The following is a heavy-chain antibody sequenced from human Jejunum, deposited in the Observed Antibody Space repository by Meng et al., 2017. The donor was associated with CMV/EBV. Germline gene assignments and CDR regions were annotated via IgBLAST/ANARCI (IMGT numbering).Heavy chain of an antibody. CDR2: ITPSSGGT. D-gene: IGHD7-27*01. Sequence: VESGAKGRKLGAQVKSPCKASDSTFTGDYMHWLRQAPGQGLEWVGRITPSSGGTTYAQKFQGRVTMTRDTSISTAYMELSSLRSDDAAIYYCVRANLGSADYWGQGTLVTVSS. CDR3: VRANLGSADY. CDR1: DSTFTGDY. J-gene: IGHJ4*02. V-gene: IGHV1-2*06.